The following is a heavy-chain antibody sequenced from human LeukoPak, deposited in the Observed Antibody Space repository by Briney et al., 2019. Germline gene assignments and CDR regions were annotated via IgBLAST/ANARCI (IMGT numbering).Heavy chain of an antibody. CDR1: GGSISSSSYY. CDR3: TLSAAHCSSSTCSDFDY. V-gene: IGHV4-39*01. D-gene: IGHD2-15*01. Sequence: SETLSLTCTVSGGSISSSSYYWGWIRQPPGKGLEWIGSIYYSGHTYYSPSLKSRVTMSVDTSKNQFSLKLSSVTAADMAEYFRTLSAAHCSSSTCSDFDYWGQGALVIVSS. CDR2: IYYSGHT. J-gene: IGHJ4*02.